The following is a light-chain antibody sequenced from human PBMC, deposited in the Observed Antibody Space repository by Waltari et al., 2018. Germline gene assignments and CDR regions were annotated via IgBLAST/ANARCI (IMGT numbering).Light chain of an antibody. CDR2: EVN. CDR1: SSDVGVYNL. Sequence: SALTQPAPVSGSPGQAITISCTGTSSDVGVYNLVSWYQHHPGRAPKVMIYEVNKRPSGVSHRFYASKSGNTASLTISGLQAEDEADYYCCSYAGTTTWVFGGGTKLTVL. J-gene: IGLJ3*02. CDR3: CSYAGTTTWV. V-gene: IGLV2-23*02.